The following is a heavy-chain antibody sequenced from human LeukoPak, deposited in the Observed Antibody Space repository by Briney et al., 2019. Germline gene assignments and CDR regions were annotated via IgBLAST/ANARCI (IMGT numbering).Heavy chain of an antibody. CDR2: ISSSGGTT. D-gene: IGHD6-19*01. V-gene: IGHV3-23*01. CDR3: AKAGIAVPATPEY. CDR1: GFTFSSYA. J-gene: IGHJ4*02. Sequence: PGGSLRLSCAASGFTFSSYAMNWVRQAPGKGLEWVSVISSSGGTTYYSDSVKGRFIISRDNSKNTLYLQMNSLRAEDPAVYYCAKAGIAVPATPEYCGQGTQITVSS.